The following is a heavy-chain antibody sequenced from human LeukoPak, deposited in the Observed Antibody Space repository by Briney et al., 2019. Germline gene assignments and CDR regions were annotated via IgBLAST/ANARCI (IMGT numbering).Heavy chain of an antibody. Sequence: GWSLRLSCAASGFTFISYAMSWVRQAPGKGLEWVSAISGSGGSTYYADSVKGRFTISRDNSKNTLYLQMNSLRAEDTAVYYCAKGGGHYVVVPAAIVNYYMDVWGKGTTVTVSS. J-gene: IGHJ6*03. CDR3: AKGGGHYVVVPAAIVNYYMDV. CDR2: ISGSGGST. CDR1: GFTFISYA. V-gene: IGHV3-23*01. D-gene: IGHD2-2*01.